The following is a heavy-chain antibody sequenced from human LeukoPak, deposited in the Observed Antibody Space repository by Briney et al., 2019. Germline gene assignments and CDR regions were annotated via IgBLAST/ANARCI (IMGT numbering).Heavy chain of an antibody. CDR2: IYTSGST. CDR1: GGSISSGSYY. CDR3: ASRYFCSSTSCYTFDY. Sequence: SQTLSLTCTVSGGSISSGSYYWSWIRQPAGKGLEWIGRIYTSGSTNYNPSLKSRVTISVDTSKNQFSLKLSSVTAADTAVYYCASRYFCSSTSCYTFDYWGQGTLVTVSS. J-gene: IGHJ4*02. V-gene: IGHV4-61*02. D-gene: IGHD2-2*02.